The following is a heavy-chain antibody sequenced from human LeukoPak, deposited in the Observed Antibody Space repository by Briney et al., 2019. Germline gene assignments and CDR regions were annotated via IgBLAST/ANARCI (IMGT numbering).Heavy chain of an antibody. V-gene: IGHV3-74*01. J-gene: IGHJ4*02. D-gene: IGHD1-26*01. CDR3: VKQDTGSYLGGY. CDR2: ISDDGRSK. Sequence: GGSLRLSCAASGFTFSGYWMHWVRQAPGKGLVWISYISDDGRSKGYADSVQGRFTISRDNAKNTLSLQMNSLRVDDTAVYYCVKQDTGSYLGGYWGQGTLVTVSS. CDR1: GFTFSGYW.